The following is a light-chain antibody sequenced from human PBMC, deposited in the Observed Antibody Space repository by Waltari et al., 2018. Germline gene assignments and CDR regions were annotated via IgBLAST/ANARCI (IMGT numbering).Light chain of an antibody. J-gene: IGLJ2*01. CDR3: SSYATSNSLL. V-gene: IGLV2-8*01. CDR2: EVN. CDR1: SSDIGGSDY. Sequence: QSALTQPPSTSGSPGQSVTIPCTGTSSDIGGSDYVPWYQQHPGKAPKLMIYEVNQRPSGVPDRFSASKSGNTASLTVSGLQAEDEADYYCSSYATSNSLLFGGGTKLTVL.